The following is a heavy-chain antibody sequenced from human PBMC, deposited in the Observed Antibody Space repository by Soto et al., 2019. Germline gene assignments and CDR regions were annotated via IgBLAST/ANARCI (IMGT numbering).Heavy chain of an antibody. CDR1: GFTFSAYA. Sequence: EVQVVESGGALVQPGGSLRLSCAASGFTFSAYAMHWVRQAPGKGLEYISTVSSDGQSTYYANSVKGRFTISRDNSKNTLYLQMGSLRAEDTAMYYCARDLLGSGSYWGQRTLVTVSS. CDR3: ARDLLGSGSY. J-gene: IGHJ4*02. D-gene: IGHD3-10*01. CDR2: VSSDGQST. V-gene: IGHV3-64*01.